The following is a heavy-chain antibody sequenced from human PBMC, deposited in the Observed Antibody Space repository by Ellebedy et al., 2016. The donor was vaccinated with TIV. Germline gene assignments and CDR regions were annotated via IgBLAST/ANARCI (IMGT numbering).Heavy chain of an antibody. CDR1: GGSISSGDYY. D-gene: IGHD3-16*01. CDR2: IYYSGST. J-gene: IGHJ4*02. CDR3: ARDNDGGSYGLPYFDY. V-gene: IGHV4-30-4*01. Sequence: MPSETLSLTCTVSGGSISSGDYYWSWIRQPPGKGLEWIGYIYYSGSTYYNPSLKSRVTISVDTSKNQFSLKLSSVTAADTAVYYCARDNDGGSYGLPYFDYWGQGTLVTVSS.